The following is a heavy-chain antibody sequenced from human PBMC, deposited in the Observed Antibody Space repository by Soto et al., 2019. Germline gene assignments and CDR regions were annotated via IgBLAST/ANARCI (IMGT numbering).Heavy chain of an antibody. CDR2: INPNSGGT. Sequence: ASVKVSCKASGYTFTGYYMHWVRQAPGQGLEWMGWINPNSGGTNYAQKFQGWVTMTRDTSISTAYMELSRLRSDDTAVYYCARSPMGITKYYYGMDGWGQGTTVTVSS. D-gene: IGHD3-22*01. V-gene: IGHV1-2*04. CDR1: GYTFTGYY. J-gene: IGHJ6*02. CDR3: ARSPMGITKYYYGMDG.